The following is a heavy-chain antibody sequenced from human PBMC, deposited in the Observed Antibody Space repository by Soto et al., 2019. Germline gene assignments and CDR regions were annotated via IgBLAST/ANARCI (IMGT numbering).Heavy chain of an antibody. CDR2: IYHSGST. Sequence: QLQLQESGSGLVKPSQTLSLTCAVSGGSISSGGYSWILIRQPPGKGLEWIGYIYHSGSTYYNPSLKSRVTISVDRSKNQFSLKLSSVTAADTAVYYCARQLGEGYYFDYWGQGTLVTVSS. CDR3: ARQLGEGYYFDY. CDR1: GGSISSGGYS. D-gene: IGHD3-10*01. V-gene: IGHV4-30-2*01. J-gene: IGHJ4*02.